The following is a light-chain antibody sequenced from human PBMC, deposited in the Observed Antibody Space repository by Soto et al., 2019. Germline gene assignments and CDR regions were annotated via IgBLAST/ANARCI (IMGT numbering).Light chain of an antibody. CDR1: QTVRNNY. Sequence: EFVLTQPPGTLSLSPGERATLSCRASQTVRNNYLAWYQQKPGQAPRLLIYDASSRATGIPDRFSGGGSGTDFTLTISRLEPEDFAVYYCQQFSSYPLTFGGGTKADIK. J-gene: IGKJ4*01. CDR3: QQFSSYPLT. V-gene: IGKV3-20*01. CDR2: DAS.